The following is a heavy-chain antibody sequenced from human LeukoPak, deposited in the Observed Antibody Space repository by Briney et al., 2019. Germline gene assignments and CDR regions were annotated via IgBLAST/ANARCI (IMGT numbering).Heavy chain of an antibody. Sequence: GRSLRLSCAASGFTFDDYAMHWVRQPPGKGLEWVSGISWNSGTVTYADSVKGRFTISRDNAKNSLYLQMYSLRAEDTALYYCAKDGNVDIVSTMYYFDSWGQGTLVTVSS. CDR3: AKDGNVDIVSTMYYFDS. CDR1: GFTFDDYA. V-gene: IGHV3-9*01. J-gene: IGHJ4*02. CDR2: ISWNSGTV. D-gene: IGHD5/OR15-5a*01.